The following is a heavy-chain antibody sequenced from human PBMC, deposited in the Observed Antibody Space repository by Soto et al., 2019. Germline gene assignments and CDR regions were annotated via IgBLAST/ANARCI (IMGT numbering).Heavy chain of an antibody. D-gene: IGHD3-22*01. CDR1: GCSISSGDYY. CDR3: ASPALSGYWGY. CDR2: IYYSGST. V-gene: IGHV4-30-4*01. Sequence: SETLSLTCTVSGCSISSGDYYWSWIRQPPGKGLEWIGYIYYSGSTYYNPSLKSRVTISVDTSKNQFSLKLSSVTAADTAVYYCASPALSGYWGYWGQGTLVTVSS. J-gene: IGHJ4*02.